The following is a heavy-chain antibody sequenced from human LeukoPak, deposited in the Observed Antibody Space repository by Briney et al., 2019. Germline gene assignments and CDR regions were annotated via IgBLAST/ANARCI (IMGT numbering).Heavy chain of an antibody. V-gene: IGHV4-59*12. Sequence: SETLSLTCTVSGGSISSYYWSWIRQPPGKGLEWIGYIYYSGSTNYNPSLKSRVTISVDSSKNQFSLNLRSVTAADTAVYYCARDICGYNYGCFDPWGQGTLVTVSS. CDR1: GGSISSYY. J-gene: IGHJ5*02. CDR3: ARDICGYNYGCFDP. D-gene: IGHD5-18*01. CDR2: IYYSGST.